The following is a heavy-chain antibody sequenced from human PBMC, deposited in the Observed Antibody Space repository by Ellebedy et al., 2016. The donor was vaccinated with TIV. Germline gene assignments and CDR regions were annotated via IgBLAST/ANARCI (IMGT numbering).Heavy chain of an antibody. CDR3: ARGPYDFWSGSYYYYMDV. CDR1: GGSISSGGYS. Sequence: SETLSLTXTVSGGSISSGGYSWSWIRQPPGKGLEWIGYIYHSGSTYYNPSLKSRVTISVDRSKNQFSLKLSSVTAADTAVYYCARGPYDFWSGSYYYYMDVWGKGTTVTVSS. CDR2: IYHSGST. J-gene: IGHJ6*03. V-gene: IGHV4-30-2*01. D-gene: IGHD3-3*01.